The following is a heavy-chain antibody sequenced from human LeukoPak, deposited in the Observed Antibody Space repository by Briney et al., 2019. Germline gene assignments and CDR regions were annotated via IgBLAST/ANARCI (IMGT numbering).Heavy chain of an antibody. CDR3: AKDRLSFDAFDI. D-gene: IGHD2/OR15-2a*01. CDR2: ISYDGSNK. J-gene: IGHJ3*02. V-gene: IGHV3-30-3*01. Sequence: GGSLRLSCAASGFTFSSYAMHWVRQAPGKGLEWVAVISYDGSNKYYADSVKGRFPISRDNSKNTLYLQMNSLRAEDTAVYYCAKDRLSFDAFDIWGQGTMVTVSS. CDR1: GFTFSSYA.